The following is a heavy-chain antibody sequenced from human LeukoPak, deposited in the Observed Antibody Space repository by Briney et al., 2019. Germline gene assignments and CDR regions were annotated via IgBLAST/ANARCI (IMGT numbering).Heavy chain of an antibody. CDR3: ATGVHGITAAGDYYFDY. D-gene: IGHD6-13*01. V-gene: IGHV4-59*03. CDR1: GRSISSYY. Sequence: SETLSLTCTVSGRSISSYYWSWIRQPPGRGLEWIGYTYYSGSTNYNPSLKTRVTMSVDTSNNQCSLKLSSVTAADTAVYYCATGVHGITAAGDYYFDYWGQGTLVTVSS. CDR2: TYYSGST. J-gene: IGHJ4*02.